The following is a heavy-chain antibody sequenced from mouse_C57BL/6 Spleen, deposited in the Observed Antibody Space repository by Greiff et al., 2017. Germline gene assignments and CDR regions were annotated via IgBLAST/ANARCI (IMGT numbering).Heavy chain of an antibody. J-gene: IGHJ2*01. CDR2: INPYNGGP. CDR3: AREPHGCSYFDY. Sequence: VQLQQSGPVLVKPGASVKMSCKASGYTFTDYYMNWVQQSHGKSLEWIGVINPYNGGPSYNQKFKGKATLTVDKSSSTAYMELTSLTSEDSAVYYCAREPHGCSYFDYWGQGTTLTVSS. D-gene: IGHD1-1*01. CDR1: GYTFTDYY. V-gene: IGHV1-19*01.